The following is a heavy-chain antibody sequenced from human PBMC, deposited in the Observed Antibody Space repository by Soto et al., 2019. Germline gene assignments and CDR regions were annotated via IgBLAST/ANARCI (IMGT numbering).Heavy chain of an antibody. V-gene: IGHV3-64*02. CDR2: ISRSGDRT. J-gene: IGHJ4*02. CDR1: GFTFSSYN. D-gene: IGHD2-15*01. CDR3: ARARCSSGQCYYFDY. Sequence: EVQLVESGEGLVQPGGSLRLSCAAPGFTFSSYNIHWIRQAPGKGLEFVSAISRSGDRTYYADSVKGRFTITRDNSKNTVWLRMGSLRAEDMAVYYCARARCSSGQCYYFDYWGRGALVSVSS.